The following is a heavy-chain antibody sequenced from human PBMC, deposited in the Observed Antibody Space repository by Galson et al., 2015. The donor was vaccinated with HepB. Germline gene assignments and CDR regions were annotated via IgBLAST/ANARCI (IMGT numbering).Heavy chain of an antibody. J-gene: IGHJ6*02. D-gene: IGHD4-17*01. CDR2: IDTVNGRT. Sequence: SVKVSCKASGYTLNTYNMHWVRQAPGQSLEWVGWIDTVNGRTKYSRKFQGRVTVTRDSPANTGYMELTSLTAADTAVYYCARAGGDSQTYAMDVWGRGTTVIVSS. V-gene: IGHV1-3*04. CDR1: GYTLNTYN. CDR3: ARAGGDSQTYAMDV.